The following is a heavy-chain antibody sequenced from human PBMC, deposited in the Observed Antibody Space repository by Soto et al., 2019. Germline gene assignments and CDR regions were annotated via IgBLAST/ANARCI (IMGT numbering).Heavy chain of an antibody. CDR3: APQRQWLVYVYYYHGKDV. CDR2: ISPGDSDT. D-gene: IGHD6-19*01. V-gene: IGHV5-51*07. Sequence: PGESLKSSFKGSVYSFTSYWIGSVHHMPEKGLQWMGIISPGDSDTTYSSSLQGQVTISADKSISTAYLPWSSLKPEDTAIYYCAPQRQWLVYVYYYHGKDVWGQGSTVTVSS. CDR1: VYSFTSYW. J-gene: IGHJ6*02.